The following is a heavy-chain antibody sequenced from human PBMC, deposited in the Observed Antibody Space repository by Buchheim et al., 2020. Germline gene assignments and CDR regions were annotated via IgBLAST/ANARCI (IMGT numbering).Heavy chain of an antibody. D-gene: IGHD3-22*01. CDR3: ARNEAYYDRSGYFLY. Sequence: EVQLMESGGGLVNPGGSLRLACAASGFTFSNYNMHWVRQAPGKGLEWVSSISGSSSHIYNADSLRGRITISRDNAKNSLYLQMNSLSAEDTAVYYCARNEAYYDRSGYFLYWGQGT. V-gene: IGHV3-21*01. CDR1: GFTFSNYN. CDR2: ISGSSSHI. J-gene: IGHJ4*02.